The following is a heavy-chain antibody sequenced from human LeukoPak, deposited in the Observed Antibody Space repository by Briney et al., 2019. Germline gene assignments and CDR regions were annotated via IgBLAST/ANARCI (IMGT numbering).Heavy chain of an antibody. Sequence: ASVTVSCTASGYTFTSYGISWVRQAPGQGLEWMGWISAYNGNTNYAQELQGRVTMTTDTSTSTAYMELRSLRSDDTAVYYCARVGSRYSYGTNDYWGQGTPVTVSS. CDR3: ARVGSRYSYGTNDY. CDR1: GYTFTSYG. J-gene: IGHJ4*02. V-gene: IGHV1-18*01. CDR2: ISAYNGNT. D-gene: IGHD5-18*01.